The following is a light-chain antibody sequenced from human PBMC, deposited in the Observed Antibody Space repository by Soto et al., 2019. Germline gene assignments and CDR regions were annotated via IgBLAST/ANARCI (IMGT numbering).Light chain of an antibody. J-gene: IGKJ5*01. CDR1: QIISRH. Sequence: DIQMTQSPSSLSASIGDRVTITCRASQIISRHLYWFQQKPGQAPKLLIYAASSLQSGVPSRFSGSGSGTDFTLTISSLQPADFATYYCQQSYSNSITFGQGTRLEIK. CDR2: AAS. CDR3: QQSYSNSIT. V-gene: IGKV1-39*01.